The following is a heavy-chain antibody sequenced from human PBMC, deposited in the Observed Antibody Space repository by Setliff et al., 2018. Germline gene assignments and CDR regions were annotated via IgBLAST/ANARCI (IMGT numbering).Heavy chain of an antibody. CDR2: ITRDGSET. D-gene: IGHD6-19*01. CDR3: ARETAVAGQYFDY. Sequence: GESLKISCTASGFTFSNYWMHWVRQAPGKGLIWVSRITRDGSETSYADSVKGRFTVSRDNAKNTLYLQMNSLRADDTAVYYCARETAVAGQYFDYCGQGTLVTVSS. V-gene: IGHV3-74*01. J-gene: IGHJ4*02. CDR1: GFTFSNYW.